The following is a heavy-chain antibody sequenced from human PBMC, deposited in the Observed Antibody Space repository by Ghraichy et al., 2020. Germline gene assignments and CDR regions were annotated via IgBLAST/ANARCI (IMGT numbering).Heavy chain of an antibody. Sequence: SETLSLTCTVSGGSISSYYWSWIRQPPGKGLEWIGYIYYSGSTNYNPSLKSRVTISVDTSKNQFSLKLSSVTAADTAVYYCASRTDDYGGYYFDYWGQGTLVTVSS. CDR3: ASRTDDYGGYYFDY. CDR2: IYYSGST. J-gene: IGHJ4*02. CDR1: GGSISSYY. D-gene: IGHD4-23*01. V-gene: IGHV4-59*08.